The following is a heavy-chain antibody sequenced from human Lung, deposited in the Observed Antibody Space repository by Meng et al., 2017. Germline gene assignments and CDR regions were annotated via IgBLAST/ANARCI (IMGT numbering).Heavy chain of an antibody. CDR3: ARGPTTMAHDFDY. J-gene: IGHJ4*02. CDR1: GGSFSDYY. Sequence: QVQLQQWGAGLFNPSETLSLTCVVSGGSFSDYYWSWIRQPPGKGLEWIGEINHSGSTNYNPSLESRATISVDTSQNNLSLKLSSVTAADSAVYYCARGPTTMAHDFDYWGQGTLVTVSS. CDR2: INHSGST. V-gene: IGHV4-34*01. D-gene: IGHD4-11*01.